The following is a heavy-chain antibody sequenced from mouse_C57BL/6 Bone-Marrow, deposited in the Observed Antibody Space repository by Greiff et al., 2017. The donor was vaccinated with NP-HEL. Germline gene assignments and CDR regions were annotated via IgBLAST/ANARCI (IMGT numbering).Heavy chain of an antibody. V-gene: IGHV1-80*01. D-gene: IGHD1-1*01. CDR2: IYPGDGDT. J-gene: IGHJ1*03. CDR1: GYAFSSYW. CDR3: ARLGYYGSSLDV. Sequence: QVQLKESGAELVKPGASVKISCKASGYAFSSYWMNWVKQRPGKGLEWIGQIYPGDGDTNYNGKFKGKATLTADKSSSTAYMQLSSLTSEDSAVYFCARLGYYGSSLDVWGTGTTVTVSS.